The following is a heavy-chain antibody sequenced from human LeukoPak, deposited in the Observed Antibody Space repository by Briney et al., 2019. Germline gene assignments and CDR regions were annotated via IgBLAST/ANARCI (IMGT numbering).Heavy chain of an antibody. Sequence: SETLSLTCTVSGGSISSYYWSWIRQPPGKGLEWIGYIYYSGSTNYNPSLKSRVTISVDTSKNQFSLKLGSVTAADTAVYYCARDLGYYYDSSGFGYWGQGTLVTVSS. CDR1: GGSISSYY. J-gene: IGHJ4*02. D-gene: IGHD3-22*01. V-gene: IGHV4-59*01. CDR2: IYYSGST. CDR3: ARDLGYYYDSSGFGY.